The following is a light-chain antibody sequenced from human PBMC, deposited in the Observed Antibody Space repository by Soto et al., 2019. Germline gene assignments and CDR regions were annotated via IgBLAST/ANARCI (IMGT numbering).Light chain of an antibody. CDR3: QQYNHWSTIT. CDR1: QYISNN. CDR2: VAS. V-gene: IGKV3-15*01. Sequence: EIAMTQSPATLSVSLGERATLSCRASQYISNNLAWYQQRPGQAPSLLIYVASTRATGVPARFSGSGSGTDFLLSISGLQSEDSAVYYYQQYNHWSTITFGQGTRLEIK. J-gene: IGKJ5*01.